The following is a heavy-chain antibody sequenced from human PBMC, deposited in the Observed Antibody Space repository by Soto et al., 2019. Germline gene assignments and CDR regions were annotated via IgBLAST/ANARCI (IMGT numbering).Heavy chain of an antibody. CDR2: IYPGDSDT. CDR3: ARHGSGWDGKRYYYGMDV. V-gene: IGHV5-51*01. D-gene: IGHD6-19*01. J-gene: IGHJ6*02. CDR1: GYSFTSYW. Sequence: GESLKISCKGSGYSFTSYWIGWVRQMPGKGLEWMGIIYPGDSDTRYSPSFQGQVTISADKSISTAYLQWSSLKASDTAMYYCARHGSGWDGKRYYYGMDVWGQGTTVTVSS.